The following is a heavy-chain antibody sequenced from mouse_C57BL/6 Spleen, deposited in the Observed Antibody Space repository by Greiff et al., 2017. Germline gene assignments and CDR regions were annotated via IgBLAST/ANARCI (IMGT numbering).Heavy chain of an antibody. J-gene: IGHJ4*01. CDR2: ISSGSSTI. CDR1: GFTFSDYG. CDR3: ARSFHYYAMDD. Sequence: EVQLVESGGGLVKPGGSLKLSCAASGFTFSDYGMHWVRQAPEKGLEWVAYISSGSSTIYYADTVKGRFTISRDNAKNTLFLQMTSLRSEDTAMYYCARSFHYYAMDDWGQGTSVTVSS. V-gene: IGHV5-17*01.